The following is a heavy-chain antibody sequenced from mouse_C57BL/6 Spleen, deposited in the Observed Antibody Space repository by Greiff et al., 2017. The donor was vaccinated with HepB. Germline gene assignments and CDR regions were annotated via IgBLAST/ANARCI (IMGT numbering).Heavy chain of an antibody. D-gene: IGHD1-1*01. Sequence: QVQLQQPGTELVKPGASVKLSCKASGYNFTSYWMHWVKQRPGQGLEWIGNINTSNGGTNYNEKFKSKATLTVDKSSSTAYMQLSSLTSEDSAVYYCARVTTVVATSYYAMDYWGQGTSVTVSS. V-gene: IGHV1-53*01. CDR1: GYNFTSYW. CDR3: ARVTTVVATSYYAMDY. J-gene: IGHJ4*01. CDR2: INTSNGGT.